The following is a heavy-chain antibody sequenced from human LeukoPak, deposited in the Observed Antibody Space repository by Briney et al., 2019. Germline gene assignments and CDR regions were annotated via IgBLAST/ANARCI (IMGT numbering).Heavy chain of an antibody. V-gene: IGHV1-2*02. D-gene: IGHD2-2*01. CDR2: INPNSGGT. CDR3: ARGGWVVPAAMYDNWFDP. J-gene: IGHJ5*02. Sequence: GASVKVSCKASGYTFTGYYMHWVRQAPGQGLEWMGWINPNSGGTNYAQKFQGRVTMTRDMSISTAYMELSRLRSDDTAVYYCARGGWVVPAAMYDNWFDPWGQGTLVTVSS. CDR1: GYTFTGYY.